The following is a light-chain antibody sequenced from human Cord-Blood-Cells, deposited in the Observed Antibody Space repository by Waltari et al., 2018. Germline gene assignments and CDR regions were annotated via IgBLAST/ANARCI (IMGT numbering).Light chain of an antibody. CDR1: NIGRKN. CDR2: RDS. J-gene: IGLJ2*01. Sequence: SYALTQPLSVSVALGQTARITCRGNNIGRKNVHWYQQKPGQAPVLVIYRDSNRPSGIPERFSGSNSGNTATLTISRAQAGDEADYYCQVWDSSTVVFGGGTKLTVL. V-gene: IGLV3-9*01. CDR3: QVWDSSTVV.